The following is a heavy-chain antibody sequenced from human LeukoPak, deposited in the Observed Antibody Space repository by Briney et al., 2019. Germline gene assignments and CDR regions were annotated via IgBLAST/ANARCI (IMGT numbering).Heavy chain of an antibody. CDR1: GGSISSYY. D-gene: IGHD4-11*01. CDR3: AREGSMRVDYPPVV. Sequence: PSETLSLTCTVSGGSISSYYWSWIRQPPGKGLEWIGYIYYSGSTNYNPSLKSRVTISVDTSKNQFSLKLSSVTAADTAVYYCAREGSMRVDYPPVVWGQGTLVTVSS. CDR2: IYYSGST. J-gene: IGHJ4*02. V-gene: IGHV4-59*01.